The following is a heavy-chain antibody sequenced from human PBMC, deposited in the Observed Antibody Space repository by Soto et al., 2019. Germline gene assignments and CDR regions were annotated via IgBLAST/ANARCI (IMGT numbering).Heavy chain of an antibody. D-gene: IGHD4-4*01. CDR3: ARLTTVTTTGVYYYGMDV. CDR1: GGTFSSYA. V-gene: IGHV1-69*06. Sequence: QVQLVQSGAEVKKPGSSVKVSCKASGGTFSSYAISWVRQAPGQGLEWMGGIIPIFGTANYAQKFQGRVTITADKSTSTAYMELSSLRSEDTAVYYCARLTTVTTTGVYYYGMDVWGQGTTVTVSS. J-gene: IGHJ6*02. CDR2: IIPIFGTA.